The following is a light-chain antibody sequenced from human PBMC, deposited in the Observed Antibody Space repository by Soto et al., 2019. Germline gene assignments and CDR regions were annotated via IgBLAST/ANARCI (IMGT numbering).Light chain of an antibody. CDR3: SSYAGSSAL. CDR2: EVS. J-gene: IGLJ2*01. CDR1: SSDVGRYDY. V-gene: IGLV2-14*01. Sequence: QSALTQPASVSGSPGQSITISCTGTSSDVGRYDYVSWYQQQHPGKAPKLMIYEVSNRPSGVSNRFSGSKSGNTASLTISGLQAEDEADYYCSSYAGSSALFGGGTKVTVL.